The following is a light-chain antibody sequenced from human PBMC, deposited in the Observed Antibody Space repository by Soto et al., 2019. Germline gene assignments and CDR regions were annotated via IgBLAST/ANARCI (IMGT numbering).Light chain of an antibody. Sequence: DVQMTQSPSTLSASVGDRVTITCRASQGVNIWLAWYQQKPGRAPKLLIHRASILESGVPSRFSGSGSGTEFTLTISSLHPDDFATYYCQQYNVYWSFGPGTKVDI. CDR3: QQYNVYWS. J-gene: IGKJ1*01. CDR1: QGVNIW. V-gene: IGKV1-5*03. CDR2: RAS.